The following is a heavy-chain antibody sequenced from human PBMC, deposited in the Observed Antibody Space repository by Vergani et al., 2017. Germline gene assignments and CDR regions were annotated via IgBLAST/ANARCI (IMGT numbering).Heavy chain of an antibody. V-gene: IGHV3-7*01. J-gene: IGHJ4*02. CDR2: IHRDGSAE. Sequence: EVQLVESGGALVQPGGSLRLSCIGSGFIFSDYWMSWVRQARGKGLEFVANIHRDGSAENYVDSVKGRFTISRDNAKNSVFLQMNNLRAEDTAIYYCARDIPGGLSDFDYWGQGTLGTVSS. D-gene: IGHD2/OR15-2a*01. CDR1: GFIFSDYW. CDR3: ARDIPGGLSDFDY.